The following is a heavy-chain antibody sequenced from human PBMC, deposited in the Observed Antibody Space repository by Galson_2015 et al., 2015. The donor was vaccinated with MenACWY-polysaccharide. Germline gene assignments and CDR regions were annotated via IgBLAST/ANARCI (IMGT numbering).Heavy chain of an antibody. Sequence: SVKVSCKASGGTFSSYAISWVRQAPGQGLEWMGGIIPILGTANYAQKFQGRVTITADESTSTAHMELSSLRSEDTAVYYCARGSGGIAAAGPSDYWGQGTLVTVSS. CDR1: GGTFSSYA. D-gene: IGHD6-13*01. CDR2: IIPILGTA. V-gene: IGHV1-69*13. CDR3: ARGSGGIAAAGPSDY. J-gene: IGHJ4*02.